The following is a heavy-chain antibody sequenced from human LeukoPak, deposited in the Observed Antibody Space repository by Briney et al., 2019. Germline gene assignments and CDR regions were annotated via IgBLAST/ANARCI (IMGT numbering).Heavy chain of an antibody. CDR1: GYKFTNYW. V-gene: IGHV5-51*01. D-gene: IGHD2-8*02. CDR3: ARGGCSGGVCHQYFQH. Sequence: GESLKISREGPGYKFTNYWIGGVRPVPGKGLEVMGVNYHGESDTRYGTSLQGQVTISADKSISTAYLQWSSLKASDTGIYYCARGGCSGGVCHQYFQHWGQGTLVTVSS. J-gene: IGHJ1*01. CDR2: NYHGESDT.